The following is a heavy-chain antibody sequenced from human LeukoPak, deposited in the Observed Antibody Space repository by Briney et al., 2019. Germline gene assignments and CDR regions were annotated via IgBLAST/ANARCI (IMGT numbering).Heavy chain of an antibody. CDR2: IDATGGVT. CDR1: GFSFSSYA. V-gene: IGHV3-23*05. J-gene: IGHJ4*02. CDR3: AKGRGAVTPTTVHY. Sequence: GGSLRLSCAASGFSFSSYAMTWVRQAPGKGLEWVSGIDATGGVTPYGDSVKGRFTISRDNSKNTLYLQMNNLRAEDTAVYYCAKGRGAVTPTTVHYWGQGALVTVSS. D-gene: IGHD2-21*02.